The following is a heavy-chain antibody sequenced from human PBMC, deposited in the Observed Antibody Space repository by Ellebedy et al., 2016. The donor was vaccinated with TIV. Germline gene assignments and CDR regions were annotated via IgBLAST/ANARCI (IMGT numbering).Heavy chain of an antibody. CDR1: GFTFSYYW. V-gene: IGHV3-7*01. J-gene: IGHJ4*02. CDR3: ARVSLFLTGYHMGAFDY. D-gene: IGHD3-9*01. Sequence: GESLKISCATSGFTFSYYWMSWVRQAPGKGLEWVANIKQDGSEQNYADSVRGRFTISRDIAKKSVYLHMNSLSFEDTALYYCARVSLFLTGYHMGAFDYWGQGAPVTVSS. CDR2: IKQDGSEQ.